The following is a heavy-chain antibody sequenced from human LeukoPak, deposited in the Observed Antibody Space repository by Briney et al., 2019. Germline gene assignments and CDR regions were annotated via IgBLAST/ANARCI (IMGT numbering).Heavy chain of an antibody. V-gene: IGHV4-59*01. J-gene: IGHJ5*02. CDR2: INHSGST. D-gene: IGHD6-19*01. CDR3: ARDSPSIAVAGTGFAGWFDP. Sequence: SETLSLTCTVSGGSISSYYWSWIRQPPGKGLEWIGEINHSGSTNYNPSLKSRVTISVDTSKNQFSLKLSSVTAADTAVYYCARDSPSIAVAGTGFAGWFDPWGQGTLVTVSS. CDR1: GGSISSYY.